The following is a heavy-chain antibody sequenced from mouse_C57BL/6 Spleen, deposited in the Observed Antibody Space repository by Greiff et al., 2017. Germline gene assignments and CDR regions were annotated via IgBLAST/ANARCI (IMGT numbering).Heavy chain of an antibody. V-gene: IGHV1-50*01. Sequence: QVQLQQPGAELVKPGASVKLSCKASGYTFTSYWMQWVKQRPGQGLEWIGEIDPSDSYTNYNQQFKGKATVTVDTSSSTAYMQLSSRTSEDSAVYYCARGKLRGGFAYWGQGTLVTVSA. D-gene: IGHD1-1*01. CDR2: IDPSDSYT. J-gene: IGHJ3*01. CDR3: ARGKLRGGFAY. CDR1: GYTFTSYW.